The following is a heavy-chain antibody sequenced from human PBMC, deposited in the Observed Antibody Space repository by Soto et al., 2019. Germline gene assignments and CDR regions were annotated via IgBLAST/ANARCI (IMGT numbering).Heavy chain of an antibody. V-gene: IGHV3-48*02. D-gene: IGHD5-18*01. J-gene: IGHJ4*02. CDR3: ARDPGYSYGPPDY. Sequence: EVQLVESGGGLVQPGGSLRLSCAASGFIFSSYSMNWVRQAPGKGLEWVSYISSSSSTIYYAASVKGRFTISRDNAKNSLYVQMNSLRDEDTAVYYCARDPGYSYGPPDYWGQGTLVTVST. CDR1: GFIFSSYS. CDR2: ISSSSSTI.